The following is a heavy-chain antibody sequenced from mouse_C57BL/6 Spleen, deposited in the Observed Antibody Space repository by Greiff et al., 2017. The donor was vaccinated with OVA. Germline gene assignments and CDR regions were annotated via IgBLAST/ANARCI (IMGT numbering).Heavy chain of an antibody. CDR1: GFTFSDAW. CDR3: TRNWGYFDY. Sequence: EVKVEESGGGLVQPEGYMKLSCAASGFTFSDAWLDWLRRSPEKGLEWVAEIRNKANNHATYYAESVKGRFTISRDDSKSSVYLQMNSLRAEDTGIYYCTRNWGYFDYWGQGTTLTVSS. D-gene: IGHD4-1*01. CDR2: IRNKANNHAT. V-gene: IGHV6-6*01. J-gene: IGHJ2*01.